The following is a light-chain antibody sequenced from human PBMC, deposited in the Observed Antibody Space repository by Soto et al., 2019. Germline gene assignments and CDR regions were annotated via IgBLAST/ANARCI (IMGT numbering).Light chain of an antibody. CDR2: GDN. J-gene: IGLJ1*01. V-gene: IGLV1-40*01. Sequence: QPVLTQPPSVSGAPGQRITISCTGSSSNIGAGYDVHWYRQLPGTAPKLLIYGDNNRPSGVPDRFSGYKSGTSASLAITGLQPEDEADYYCQYYDSSLSRLFGTGTKVTVL. CDR3: QYYDSSLSRL. CDR1: SSNIGAGYD.